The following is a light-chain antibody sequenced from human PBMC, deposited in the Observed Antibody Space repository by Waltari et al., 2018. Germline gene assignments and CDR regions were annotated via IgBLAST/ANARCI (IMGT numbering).Light chain of an antibody. CDR2: GTS. Sequence: DIQMTQSPSSLSASVGHTTTITCQASQGIAKYLNWYQQKPGKAPDLLIYGTSNLQAGVPSRFSGSGSGTDFTLTISSLQPEDIATYYCLQHDNLPYTFGQGTRLE. CDR3: LQHDNLPYT. J-gene: IGKJ2*01. V-gene: IGKV1-33*01. CDR1: QGIAKY.